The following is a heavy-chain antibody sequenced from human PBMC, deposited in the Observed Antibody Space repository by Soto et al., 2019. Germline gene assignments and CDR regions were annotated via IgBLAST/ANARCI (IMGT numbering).Heavy chain of an antibody. V-gene: IGHV4-4*02. CDR2: INHRGST. D-gene: IGHD6-6*01. CDR3: VRGGSSEL. Sequence: QVTLQESSPGLVKPSGTLSLTCAVSGGSIVCDQWSRWDRLSPGKGLEWLGEINHRGSTIYNPSPKSRVTITVDTSMNQFYRKVKSVTADATAVYYCVRGGSSELWGQGNLVTVSS. CDR1: GGSIVCDQW. J-gene: IGHJ4*02.